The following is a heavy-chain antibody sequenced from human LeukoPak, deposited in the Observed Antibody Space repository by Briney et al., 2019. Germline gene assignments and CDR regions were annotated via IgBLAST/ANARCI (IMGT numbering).Heavy chain of an antibody. CDR1: GFTFSSYG. D-gene: IGHD6-13*01. V-gene: IGHV3-30*02. CDR2: IRYDGSNK. J-gene: IGHJ6*03. Sequence: GGSLRLSCAASGFTFSSYGMHWVRQAPGKGLEWVAFIRYDGSNKYYADSVKGRFTISRDNSKNTLYLQMNSLRAEDTAVYYCAKDREAAAPYYMDVWGKGTTVTVSS. CDR3: AKDREAAAPYYMDV.